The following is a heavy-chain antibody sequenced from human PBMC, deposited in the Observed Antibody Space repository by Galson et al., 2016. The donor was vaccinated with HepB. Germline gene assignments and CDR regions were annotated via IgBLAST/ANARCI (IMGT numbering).Heavy chain of an antibody. CDR2: IIPILGAA. Sequence: SVKVSCKATGDTFRKNAFSWVRQAPGQGFECMGAIIPILGAANYAQRFQGRVTITADESTSTVYMELSSLRSDDTAVYYCARDSIGWPRPGYKYYGMDVWGQGTTVTVSS. CDR1: GDTFRKNA. CDR3: ARDSIGWPRPGYKYYGMDV. J-gene: IGHJ6*02. V-gene: IGHV1-69*13. D-gene: IGHD5-18*01.